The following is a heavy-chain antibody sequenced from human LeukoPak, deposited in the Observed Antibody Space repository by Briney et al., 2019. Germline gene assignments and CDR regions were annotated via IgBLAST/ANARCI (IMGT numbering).Heavy chain of an antibody. J-gene: IGHJ4*02. D-gene: IGHD5-24*01. Sequence: GGSLRLSCAASGFTFSSYEMNWVRQAPGKGLECVSYISSSGSTIYYADSVKGRFTISRDNAKNTLYLQMNSLRPEDTAVYYCARARFGYNRGPFDYWGQGILVTVSS. CDR2: ISSSGSTI. CDR1: GFTFSSYE. V-gene: IGHV3-48*03. CDR3: ARARFGYNRGPFDY.